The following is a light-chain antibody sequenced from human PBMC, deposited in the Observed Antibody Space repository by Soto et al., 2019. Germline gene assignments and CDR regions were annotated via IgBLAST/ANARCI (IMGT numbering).Light chain of an antibody. CDR3: QQYDNWPT. CDR2: GAS. V-gene: IGKV3D-15*01. Sequence: EIVMTQSPASLSASSGERVTLTSRASQSVRINVAWYQQKNGQAPRLLVYGASRRATGIPDRFSGSGSGTEFTLTISSLQSEDFAVYYCQQYDNWPTFGQGTKVDIK. CDR1: QSVRIN. J-gene: IGKJ1*01.